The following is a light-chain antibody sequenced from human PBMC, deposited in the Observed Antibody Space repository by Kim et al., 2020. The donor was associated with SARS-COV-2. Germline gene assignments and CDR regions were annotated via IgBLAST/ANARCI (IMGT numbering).Light chain of an antibody. CDR2: VNN. J-gene: IGLJ3*02. CDR3: QSYDSSLSGSKV. CDR1: NSNIGAGYD. Sequence: SCTGSNSNIGAGYDDHWYQQFPGTAPKLLIYVNNNRPSGVPDRFSGSKSDTSASLAITGLQAGDEADYYCQSYDSSLSGSKVFGGGTQLTVL. V-gene: IGLV1-40*01.